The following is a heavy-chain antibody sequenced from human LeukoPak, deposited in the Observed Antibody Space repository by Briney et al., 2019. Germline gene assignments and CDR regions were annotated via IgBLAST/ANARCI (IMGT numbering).Heavy chain of an antibody. CDR3: AKDGAQYSSGPECAP. Sequence: PGGSLRLSCAASGLHSSGTAMSWVRQAPGKGLEWVSAISHDGMNAYYADSVKGRFTISRDNSKKTVSLEMSSLTAADTGVYYCAKDGAQYSSGPECAPRGQGALVTVSP. CDR2: ISHDGMNA. V-gene: IGHV3-23*01. J-gene: IGHJ5*02. D-gene: IGHD6-19*01. CDR1: GLHSSGTA.